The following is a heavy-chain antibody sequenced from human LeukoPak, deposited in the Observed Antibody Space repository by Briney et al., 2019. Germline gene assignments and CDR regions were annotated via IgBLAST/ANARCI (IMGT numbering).Heavy chain of an antibody. Sequence: PSETLSLTCTASGGSISSGGYYWSWIRQHPGKGLEWIGYIFDSGSTYYNPSLKSRITISGDTAQNQVSLRLTSVTAADTAVYYCARAAGGNFDYWGQGTLVTVSS. J-gene: IGHJ4*02. V-gene: IGHV4-31*03. CDR3: ARAAGGNFDY. CDR2: IFDSGST. CDR1: GGSISSGGYY. D-gene: IGHD6-13*01.